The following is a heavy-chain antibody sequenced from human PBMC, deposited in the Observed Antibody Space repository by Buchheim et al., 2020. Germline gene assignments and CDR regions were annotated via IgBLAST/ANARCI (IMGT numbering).Heavy chain of an antibody. V-gene: IGHV3-7*01. CDR3: ANIFGVVTTFDP. CDR1: GFTFSTYW. D-gene: IGHD3-3*02. J-gene: IGHJ5*02. CDR2: IKPDGSEK. Sequence: EVQLVESGGGLVQPGGSLRLSCAASGFTFSTYWMTWVRQAPGKGLEWLANIKPDGSEKYYLDSVKGRFNISRDNSKNTLYLQMNSLRAEDTAVYYCANIFGVVTTFDPWGQGTL.